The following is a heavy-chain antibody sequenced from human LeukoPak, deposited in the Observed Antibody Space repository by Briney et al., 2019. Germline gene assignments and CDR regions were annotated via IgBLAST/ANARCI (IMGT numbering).Heavy chain of an antibody. D-gene: IGHD6-13*01. Sequence: PGRSLRLSCAPSGFTFSNYGMHWGRQAPGKGLEWVSYIISSVKTIHYADSTNGRFTVSRDNAKNSLYLQMNSLRAEDTAVYYCATTSIAAAVPGCFDYWGQGTLVTVFS. V-gene: IGHV3-48*04. CDR3: ATTSIAAAVPGCFDY. J-gene: IGHJ4*02. CDR1: GFTFSNYG. CDR2: IISSVKTI.